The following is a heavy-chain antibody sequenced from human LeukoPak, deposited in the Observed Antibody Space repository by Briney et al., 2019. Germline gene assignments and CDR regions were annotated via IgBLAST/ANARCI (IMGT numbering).Heavy chain of an antibody. J-gene: IGHJ4*02. CDR2: IKEDGTEK. CDR1: GFTFSDFW. CDR3: VRGDDYSVFAAP. V-gene: IGHV3-7*01. Sequence: GGSLRLSCAGSGFTFSDFWTTWVRQTPGKGLEWVANIKEDGTEKNLVDSVRGRFTISRDNAKNSLYLQMNSLRAEDTAVYYCVRGDDYSVFAAPWGQGARVTVSS. D-gene: IGHD4-11*01.